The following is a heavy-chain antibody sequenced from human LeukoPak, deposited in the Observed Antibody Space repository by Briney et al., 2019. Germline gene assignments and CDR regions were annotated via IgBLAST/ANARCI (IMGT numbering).Heavy chain of an antibody. CDR2: INPNSGGT. D-gene: IGHD3-22*01. CDR3: HTYYYDSSGYYFDY. V-gene: IGHV1-2*02. CDR1: GYTFTGYY. J-gene: IGHJ4*02. Sequence: ASVKVSCKASGYTFTGYYMHWVRQAPRQGLEWMGWINPNSGGTNYAQKFQGRVTMTRDTSISTAYMELSRLRSDDTAVYYCHTYYYDSSGYYFDYWGQGTLVTVSS.